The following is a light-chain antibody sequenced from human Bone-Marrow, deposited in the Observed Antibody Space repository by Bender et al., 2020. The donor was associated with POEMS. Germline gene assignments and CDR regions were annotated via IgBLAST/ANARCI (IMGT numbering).Light chain of an antibody. CDR1: SGDVGSFDL. J-gene: IGLJ7*01. V-gene: IGLV2-23*01. Sequence: QSALTQPASVSGSPGQSITIPCTGTSGDVGSFDLVSWYQHHPGKGPKLIIYEGNKRPAGVSERFSGYKSGNAASLTISGRQPEDEADYYCCSYARSLAVCGGGTQLTVL. CDR3: CSYARSLAV. CDR2: EGN.